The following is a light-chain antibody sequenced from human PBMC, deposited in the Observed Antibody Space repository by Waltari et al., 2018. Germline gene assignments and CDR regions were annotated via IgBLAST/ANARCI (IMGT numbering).Light chain of an antibody. V-gene: IGKV3-15*01. CDR1: QSIATN. Sequence: EVVITQSPSILSVSPAERASLPCRARQSIATNLAWHQQKPGRPPRLLVYDASTRAPSIPARFKGSGSGTEFTLTISSLQSEDSAVYYCQQYNRWPPITFGQGTRLEI. J-gene: IGKJ5*01. CDR3: QQYNRWPPIT. CDR2: DAS.